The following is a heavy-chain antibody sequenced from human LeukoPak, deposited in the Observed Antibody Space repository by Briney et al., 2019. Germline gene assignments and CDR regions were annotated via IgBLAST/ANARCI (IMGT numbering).Heavy chain of an antibody. CDR1: GDSIFSYY. V-gene: IGHV4-4*02. Sequence: SETLSLTCTVSGDSIFSYYWSWVRQPPGKGLEWIGEIYHSGSTNYNPSLKSRVTISVDKSKNQFSLKLSSVTAADTAIYYCASARWDYWGQGTMVTVSS. CDR3: ASARWDY. J-gene: IGHJ4*02. CDR2: IYHSGST.